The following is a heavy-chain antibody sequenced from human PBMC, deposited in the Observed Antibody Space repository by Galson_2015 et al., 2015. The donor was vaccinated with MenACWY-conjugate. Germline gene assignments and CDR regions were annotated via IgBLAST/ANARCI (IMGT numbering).Heavy chain of an antibody. CDR1: GFIFNTYW. J-gene: IGHJ4*02. V-gene: IGHV3-74*01. D-gene: IGHD1-26*01. Sequence: SLRLSCAASGFIFNTYWMHWVRQAPGKGLVWVSRINPGGSSTTYADSVKDRFTISRDNAKNTLYLQMNSLRPEDTAVFYCAKTRGASFYLDSWGQGTLVNVSS. CDR2: INPGGSST. CDR3: AKTRGASFYLDS.